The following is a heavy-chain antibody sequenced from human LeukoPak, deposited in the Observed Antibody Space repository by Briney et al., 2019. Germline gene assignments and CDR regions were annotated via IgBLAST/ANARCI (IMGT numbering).Heavy chain of an antibody. CDR1: GGSFSGYY. D-gene: IGHD1-1*01. V-gene: IGHV4-34*12. CDR2: MFYSGAT. J-gene: IGHJ4*02. CDR3: VGSSWNGGPFDS. Sequence: ETLSLTCAVYGGSFSGYYWGWLRQPPGKGLEWIGSMFYSGATYYNPSLESRVAISEDTSEIQFSLKLNSVTAADTAVYYCVGSSWNGGPFDSWGQGTLVSVSS.